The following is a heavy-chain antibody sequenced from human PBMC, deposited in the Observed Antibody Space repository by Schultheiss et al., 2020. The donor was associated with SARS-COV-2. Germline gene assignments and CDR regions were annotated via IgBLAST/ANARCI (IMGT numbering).Heavy chain of an antibody. V-gene: IGHV4-34*01. CDR1: GGSISSYY. CDR3: ARGLGTRSSSFNWFDP. J-gene: IGHJ5*02. D-gene: IGHD6-13*01. Sequence: SETLSLTCTVSGGSISSYYWSWIRQPPGKGLEWIGEINHSGSTNYNPSLKSRVTISVDTSKNQFSLKLSSVTAADTAVYYCARGLGTRSSSFNWFDPWGQGTLVTVSS. CDR2: INHSGST.